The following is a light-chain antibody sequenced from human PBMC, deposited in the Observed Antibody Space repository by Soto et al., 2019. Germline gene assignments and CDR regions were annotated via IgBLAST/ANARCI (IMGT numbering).Light chain of an antibody. CDR3: QQYSNSNIT. CDR2: GAS. V-gene: IGKV3-20*01. Sequence: EIVLTQSPGTLSLSPGERATLSFRASQSVTSSFVAWFQQKPGQAPRLLIDGASSRATGIPDRFIVSGSVTDFTLTISGLGPEDFAVYYCQQYSNSNITLGKGTRLEIK. CDR1: QSVTSSF. J-gene: IGKJ5*01.